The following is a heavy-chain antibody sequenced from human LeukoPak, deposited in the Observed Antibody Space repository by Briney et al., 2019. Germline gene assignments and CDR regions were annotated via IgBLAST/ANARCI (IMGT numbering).Heavy chain of an antibody. J-gene: IGHJ1*01. CDR1: GFSFSSYS. Sequence: PGGSLRLSCVASGFSFSSYSMNWVRQAPGKGLEWVASISMSNFYIYYADSVKGRFTISRDNAKNSLYLQMNSLRADDTAVYYCAKADGYYDSSGYYREYFQHWGQGTLVTVSS. V-gene: IGHV3-21*04. CDR2: ISMSNFYI. CDR3: AKADGYYDSSGYYREYFQH. D-gene: IGHD3-22*01.